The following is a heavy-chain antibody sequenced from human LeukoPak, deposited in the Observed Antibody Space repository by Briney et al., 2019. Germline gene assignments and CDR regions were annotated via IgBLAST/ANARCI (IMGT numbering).Heavy chain of an antibody. J-gene: IGHJ6*02. D-gene: IGHD1-7*01. V-gene: IGHV4-59*01. CDR1: GGSFSGYY. CDR3: ARDNWNYGSSMDV. CDR2: IYYSGST. Sequence: SETLSLTCAVYGGSFSGYYWSWIRQPPGKGLEWIGYIYYSGSTNYNPSLKSRVTISVDTSKNQFSLKLSSVTAADTAVYYCARDNWNYGSSMDVWGQGTTATVSS.